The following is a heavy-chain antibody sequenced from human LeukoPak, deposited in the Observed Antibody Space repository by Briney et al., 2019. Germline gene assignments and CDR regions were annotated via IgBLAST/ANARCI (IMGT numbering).Heavy chain of an antibody. CDR2: IFYSGTT. CDR1: GGSFSGYY. D-gene: IGHD3-9*01. J-gene: IGHJ5*02. CDR3: ARGRYFDWLLPWFDP. V-gene: IGHV4-34*01. Sequence: SETLSLTCAVYGGSFSGYYWSWIRQPPGKGLEWIGSIFYSGTTYYNPSLKSRVTISVDTSKNQFSLILTSVTDADTAVYYCARGRYFDWLLPWFDPWGQGTLVTVSS.